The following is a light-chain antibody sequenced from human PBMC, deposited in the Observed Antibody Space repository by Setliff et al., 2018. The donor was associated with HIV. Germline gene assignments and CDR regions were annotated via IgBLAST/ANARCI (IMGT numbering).Light chain of an antibody. CDR1: SSDVGGYNF. J-gene: IGLJ1*01. Sequence: QSALTQPASVSGSPGQSITISCTGTSSDVGGYNFVAWYQQHPGQAPKLLIYDVSNRPSGVSNRFSGSKSGNTASLTISGLQAEDEADYYCSSYTSSNSFYVFGTGTKVTVL. CDR2: DVS. V-gene: IGLV2-14*03. CDR3: SSYTSSNSFYV.